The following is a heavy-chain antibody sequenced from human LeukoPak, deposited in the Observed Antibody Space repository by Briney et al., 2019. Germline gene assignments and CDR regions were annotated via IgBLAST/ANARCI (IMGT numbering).Heavy chain of an antibody. Sequence: GSLRLSCAASGFTFSSYWMHWVRQAPGKGLVWVSRINSDGSSTSYADSVKGRFTLSRDNSKNTLYLQMNSLRPEDTAVYYCAKDSSDWYFDYWGQGTLVTVSS. J-gene: IGHJ4*02. D-gene: IGHD6-19*01. V-gene: IGHV3-74*01. CDR2: INSDGSST. CDR3: AKDSSDWYFDY. CDR1: GFTFSSYW.